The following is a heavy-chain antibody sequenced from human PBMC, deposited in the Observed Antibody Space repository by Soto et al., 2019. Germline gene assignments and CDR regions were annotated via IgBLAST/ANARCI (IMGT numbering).Heavy chain of an antibody. J-gene: IGHJ4*02. CDR3: AKVSSSWYSGFFDF. D-gene: IGHD6-13*01. Sequence: EVQLLESGGGLVQPGGSLRLSCTASGFTFSSHAMTWVRQAPGKGLEWVSGLSDSGGSTYYADSVKGRFTMSRDNSMNTLYLQMNTLRAEDTAVYYCAKVSSSWYSGFFDFWGQGTLVTVSS. CDR2: LSDSGGST. V-gene: IGHV3-23*01. CDR1: GFTFSSHA.